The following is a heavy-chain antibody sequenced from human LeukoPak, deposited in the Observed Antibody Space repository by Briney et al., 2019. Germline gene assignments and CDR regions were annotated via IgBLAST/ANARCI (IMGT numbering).Heavy chain of an antibody. CDR1: GFTFSSYG. D-gene: IGHD2-8*01. Sequence: PGRSLRLSCAASGFTFSSYGMHWVRQAPGKGLEWVAVISYDGSNKYYADSVKGRFTISRDNSKNTLYLQMNSLRAEDTAVYYCAKIPYCTNGVCENFDYWGRGTLVTVSS. V-gene: IGHV3-30*18. J-gene: IGHJ4*02. CDR3: AKIPYCTNGVCENFDY. CDR2: ISYDGSNK.